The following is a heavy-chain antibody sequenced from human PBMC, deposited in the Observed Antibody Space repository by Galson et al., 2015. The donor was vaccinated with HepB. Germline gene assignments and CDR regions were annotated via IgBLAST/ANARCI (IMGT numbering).Heavy chain of an antibody. CDR2: ISYDGSNK. V-gene: IGHV3-30-3*01. CDR1: GFTFSSYA. D-gene: IGHD1-14*01. CDR3: ARETGPEGAFDI. J-gene: IGHJ3*02. Sequence: SLRLSCAVSGFTFSSYAMHWVRQAPGKGLEWVAVISYDGSNKYYADSVKGRFTISRDNSKNTLYLQMNSLRAEDTAVYYCARETGPEGAFDIWGQGTMVTVSS.